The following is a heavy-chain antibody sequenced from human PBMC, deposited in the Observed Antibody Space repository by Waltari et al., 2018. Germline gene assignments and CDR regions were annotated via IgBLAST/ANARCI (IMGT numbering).Heavy chain of an antibody. D-gene: IGHD3-22*01. CDR1: GFTFSSYG. CDR3: AKGAYYYDSSGQYYFDY. Sequence: QVQLVESGGGVVQPGGSLRLSCAASGFTFSSYGMHWVRQAPGKGLEWVAFIRYDGSNKYYADSVKGRFTISRDNSKNTLYLQMNSLRAEDTAVYYCAKGAYYYDSSGQYYFDYWGQGTLVTVSS. J-gene: IGHJ4*02. CDR2: IRYDGSNK. V-gene: IGHV3-30*02.